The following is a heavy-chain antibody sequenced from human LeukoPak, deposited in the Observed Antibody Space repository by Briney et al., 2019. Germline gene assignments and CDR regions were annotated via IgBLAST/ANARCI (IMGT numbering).Heavy chain of an antibody. J-gene: IGHJ4*02. CDR3: AREVWGPEY. CDR2: IKQDGSDK. V-gene: IGHV3-7*01. CDR1: GFTFTKYW. D-gene: IGHD1-14*01. Sequence: GDSLRLSCAASGFTFTKYWMTWVRQAPGKGLEWVGNIKQDGSDKNYMGSVKGRFTISRDNTKNSVYLQTSSLRAEDTAVYYCAREVWGPEYWGQGTLVTVSS.